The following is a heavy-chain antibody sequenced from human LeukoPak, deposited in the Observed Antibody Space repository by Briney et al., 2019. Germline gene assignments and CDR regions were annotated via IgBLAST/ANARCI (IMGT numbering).Heavy chain of an antibody. D-gene: IGHD1-26*01. V-gene: IGHV3-53*01. Sequence: GGSLRLSCAASGFTVSSNYMSWVRQAPGKGLEWVSVIYSGGSTYYADSVKGRLTISRDNSKNTLYLQMNSLRAEDTAVYYCARQRAGSYFDYWGQGTLVTVSS. CDR2: IYSGGST. CDR3: ARQRAGSYFDY. J-gene: IGHJ4*02. CDR1: GFTVSSNY.